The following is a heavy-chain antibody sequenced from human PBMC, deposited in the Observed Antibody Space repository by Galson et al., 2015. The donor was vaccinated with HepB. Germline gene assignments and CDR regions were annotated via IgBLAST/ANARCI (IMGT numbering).Heavy chain of an antibody. Sequence: QSGAEVTKPGESLKISCKGSGYSFTSYWIGWVRQMPGKGLEWMGIIYPGDSDTRYSPSFQGQVTISADKSISTAYLQWSSLKASDTAMYYCARGVGSSSSGRGHWFDPWGQGTLVTVSS. CDR2: IYPGDSDT. V-gene: IGHV5-51*03. D-gene: IGHD6-6*01. CDR1: GYSFTSYW. J-gene: IGHJ5*02. CDR3: ARGVGSSSSGRGHWFDP.